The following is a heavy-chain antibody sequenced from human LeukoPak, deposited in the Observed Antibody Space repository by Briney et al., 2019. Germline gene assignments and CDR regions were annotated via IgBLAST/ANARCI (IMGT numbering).Heavy chain of an antibody. D-gene: IGHD3-3*01. V-gene: IGHV3-11*01. CDR2: ISSSGSTI. Sequence: GGSLRLSCAASGFTFSDYYMSWIRQAPGKGLEWVSYISSSGSTIYYADSVKGRFTISRDNAKNSLYLQVNSLRAEDTAVYYCARDKPEGNFWSGYPKLFDYWGQGTLVTVSS. CDR1: GFTFSDYY. J-gene: IGHJ4*02. CDR3: ARDKPEGNFWSGYPKLFDY.